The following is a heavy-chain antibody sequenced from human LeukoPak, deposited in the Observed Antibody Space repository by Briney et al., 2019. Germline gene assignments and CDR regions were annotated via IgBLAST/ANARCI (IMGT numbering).Heavy chain of an antibody. CDR3: ARRPIAVAGTGGIDY. V-gene: IGHV4-39*07. D-gene: IGHD6-19*01. J-gene: IGHJ4*02. Sequence: SSETLSLTCTVSGGSISSSSYYWGWIRQPPGKGLEWIGSIYYSGSTYYNPSLKSRVTISVDTSKNQFSLKLSSVTAADTAVYYCARRPIAVAGTGGIDYWGQGTLVTVSS. CDR1: GGSISSSSYY. CDR2: IYYSGST.